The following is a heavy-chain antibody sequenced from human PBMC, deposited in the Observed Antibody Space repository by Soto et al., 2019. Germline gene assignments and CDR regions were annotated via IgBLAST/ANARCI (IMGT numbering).Heavy chain of an antibody. V-gene: IGHV3-30*04. CDR1: GFTFSSYA. CDR3: ARSKTSTLKGADAFDI. CDR2: ISYDGSNK. Sequence: GGSLRLSCAASGFTFSSYAMHWVRQAPGKGLEWVAVISYDGSNKYYADSVKGRFTISRDNSKNTLYLQMNSLRAEDTAVYYCARSKTSTLKGADAFDIWGQGKMVTVSS. J-gene: IGHJ3*02. D-gene: IGHD3-16*01.